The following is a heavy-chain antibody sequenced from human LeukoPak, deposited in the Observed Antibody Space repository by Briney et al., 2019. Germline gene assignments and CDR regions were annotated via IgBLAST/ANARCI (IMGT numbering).Heavy chain of an antibody. D-gene: IGHD1-14*01. CDR3: ARGSVTQGY. J-gene: IGHJ4*02. CDR1: GFTFSSYS. V-gene: IGHV3-48*01. CDR2: ISSSSSTI. Sequence: PGGSLRLSCAVSGFTFSSYSMNWVRQAPGKGLEWVSYISSSSSTIYYADSVKGRFTISRDNAKNSLYLQMNSLRAEDTAVYYCARGSVTQGYWGQGTLVTVSS.